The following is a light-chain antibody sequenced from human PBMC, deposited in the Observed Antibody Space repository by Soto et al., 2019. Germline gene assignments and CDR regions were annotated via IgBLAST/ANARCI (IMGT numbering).Light chain of an antibody. CDR1: QSVRNN. Sequence: EIVMTQSPATLSVSPGERATLSCRASQSVRNNLAWYQQKPGQAPRLLIYGASTRATGIPDRFSGSGSGTEFTLTISSLQSEDFAVYYCQQYNNWYTFGQGTKLEIK. J-gene: IGKJ2*01. CDR3: QQYNNWYT. V-gene: IGKV3-15*01. CDR2: GAS.